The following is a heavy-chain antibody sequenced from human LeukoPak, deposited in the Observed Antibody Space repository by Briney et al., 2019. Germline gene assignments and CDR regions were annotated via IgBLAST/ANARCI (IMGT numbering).Heavy chain of an antibody. Sequence: PGGSLRLSCAASGFTFSSYWMSWVRQAPGKGLEWVANIKQDGSEKYYVDSVKGRFTISRDNSKNTLYLQMNSLRAEDTAVYYCAKDFTMISDWGQGTLVTVSS. CDR2: IKQDGSEK. J-gene: IGHJ4*02. CDR1: GFTFSSYW. V-gene: IGHV3-7*03. D-gene: IGHD3-22*01. CDR3: AKDFTMISD.